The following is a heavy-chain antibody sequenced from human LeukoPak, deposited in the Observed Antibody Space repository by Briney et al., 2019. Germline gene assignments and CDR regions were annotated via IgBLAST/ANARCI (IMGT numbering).Heavy chain of an antibody. CDR1: GFTFSSYG. CDR2: ISGSGSST. J-gene: IGHJ3*02. V-gene: IGHV3-23*01. Sequence: PGGSLRLSCAASGFTFSSYGMNWVRQAPGKGLEWVSAISGSGSSTYYADSVKGRPTISRDNSKNTLYLQMNSLRAEDTAVYYCAKYGLAGSGRYHDASDIWGQGTMVIVSS. CDR3: AKYGLAGSGRYHDASDI. D-gene: IGHD3-10*01.